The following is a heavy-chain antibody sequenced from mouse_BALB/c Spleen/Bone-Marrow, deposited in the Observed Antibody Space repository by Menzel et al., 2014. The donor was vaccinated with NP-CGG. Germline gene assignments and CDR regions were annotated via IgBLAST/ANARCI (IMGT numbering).Heavy chain of an antibody. CDR3: ARSLLRYYAMDY. Sequence: EVKLVESGPEPVKPGASVKMSCKASGYTFTSYVMHWVEQKPGQGLEWIGYINPYNDGTKYNEKFKGKATLTSDKSSSTAYMELSSLTSEDSAVYYCARSLLRYYAMDYWGQGTSVTVSS. J-gene: IGHJ4*01. V-gene: IGHV1-14*01. CDR1: GYTFTSYV. D-gene: IGHD1-1*01. CDR2: INPYNDGT.